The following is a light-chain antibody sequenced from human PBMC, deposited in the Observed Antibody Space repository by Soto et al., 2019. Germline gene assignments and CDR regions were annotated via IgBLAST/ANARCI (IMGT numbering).Light chain of an antibody. Sequence: QSVLPQPASVSGSPGQPITISCTGTSRDVGAYDYVSWYQQHPDKAPKLMISEVSNRPSGVSTRFSGSKSVNTATLTISGLQPEDEADYYCSSYTSSSTRVFGTGTKVTVL. CDR2: EVS. CDR3: SSYTSSSTRV. J-gene: IGLJ1*01. CDR1: SRDVGAYDY. V-gene: IGLV2-14*03.